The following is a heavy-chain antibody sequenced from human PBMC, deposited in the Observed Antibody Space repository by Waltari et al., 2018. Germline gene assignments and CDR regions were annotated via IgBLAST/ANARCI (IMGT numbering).Heavy chain of an antibody. D-gene: IGHD3-10*01. Sequence: QVQLQQWGAGLLKPSETLSLTCAVYGGSFSGYYWSWIRQPPGKGLEWSGEINHSGSTNYNPSLKSRVTISVDTSKNQFSLKLSSVTAADTAVYYCASGLPYYYGSGSYYNYYYYYMDFWGKGTTVTVSS. CDR1: GGSFSGYY. J-gene: IGHJ6*03. CDR2: INHSGST. V-gene: IGHV4-34*01. CDR3: ASGLPYYYGSGSYYNYYYYYMDF.